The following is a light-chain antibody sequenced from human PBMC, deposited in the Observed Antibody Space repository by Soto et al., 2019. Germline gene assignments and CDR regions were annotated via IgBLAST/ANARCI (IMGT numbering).Light chain of an antibody. Sequence: IQMTQSPSSLSASVGDRVTITCQASQDISKNLNWYQQKPGKAPKLLIYDASSLQTGVPSRFSGSGSATHFTFTISSLQREDMATYYCQQYDNLLPITYGQGTRLEIK. CDR2: DAS. V-gene: IGKV1-33*01. J-gene: IGKJ5*01. CDR1: QDISKN. CDR3: QQYDNLLPIT.